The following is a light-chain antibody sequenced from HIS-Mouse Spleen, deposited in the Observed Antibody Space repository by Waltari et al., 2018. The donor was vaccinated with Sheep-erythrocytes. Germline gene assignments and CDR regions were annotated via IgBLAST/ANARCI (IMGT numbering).Light chain of an antibody. CDR2: EGS. Sequence: QSALTQPASVSGSPGQSITISCTGTSSDVGRYNLVSWYQQHPGKAPKLMIYEGSKRPSWVSNSFSGSKSGNTASLTISGLQAEDEADYYCCSYAGSSTPWVFGGGTKLTVL. V-gene: IGLV2-23*01. CDR1: SSDVGRYNL. J-gene: IGLJ3*02. CDR3: CSYAGSSTPWV.